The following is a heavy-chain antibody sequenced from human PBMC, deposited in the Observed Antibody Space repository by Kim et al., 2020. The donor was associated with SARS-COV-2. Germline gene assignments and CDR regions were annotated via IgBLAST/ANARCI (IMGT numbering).Heavy chain of an antibody. Sequence: LKSRVTISVDTSRNQFSLKLSSVTAADTAVYYCARGNTISHFYYDYCGMDVWGQGTTVTVSS. V-gene: IGHV4-34*01. CDR3: ARGNTISHFYYDYCGMDV. J-gene: IGHJ6*02. D-gene: IGHD3-9*01.